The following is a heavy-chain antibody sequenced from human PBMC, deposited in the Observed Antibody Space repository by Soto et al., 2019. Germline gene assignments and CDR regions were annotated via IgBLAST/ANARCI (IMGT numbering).Heavy chain of an antibody. V-gene: IGHV4-39*01. CDR2: IYYTGDS. CDR1: GGSISSESYF. D-gene: IGHD3-3*01. CDR3: ARGPALLRFEY. J-gene: IGHJ4*02. Sequence: SETLSLTCTVSGGSISSESYFWAWIRQPPGKGPEWIGTIYYTGDSYYNPSLKSRVTISVDTSKNQFSLKLSSVTAADTAVYYCARGPALLRFEYWGQGTLVTVSS.